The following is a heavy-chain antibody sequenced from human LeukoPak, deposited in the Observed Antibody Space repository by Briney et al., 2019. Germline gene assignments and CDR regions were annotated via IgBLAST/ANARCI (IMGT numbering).Heavy chain of an antibody. V-gene: IGHV4-59*01. CDR1: GGSISHYY. Sequence: SETLSLTCAISGGSISHYYWSWIRQPPGKGLEWIGYIYYSGSTNYNPSLKSRVTISVDTSKNQFSLRLNSVTAADTAVYYCARSRAFNSGAFDPWGQGSLVTVSS. CDR2: IYYSGST. J-gene: IGHJ5*02. D-gene: IGHD1-26*01. CDR3: ARSRAFNSGAFDP.